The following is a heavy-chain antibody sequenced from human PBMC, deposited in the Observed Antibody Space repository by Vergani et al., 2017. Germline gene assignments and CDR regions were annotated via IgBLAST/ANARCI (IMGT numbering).Heavy chain of an antibody. CDR3: VKDNDYDTDGPFDL. CDR2: IDRNYGVK. Sequence: VEAGGGLVQPGGSLRLPCTASGFTFQAFASHWARQVSRRGLVLVSGIDRNYGVKNGNSFEGRFSISRDNAKKAVFLQMNNLRHEDTALYFCVKDNDYDTDGPFDLWGRGTLVTVSS. D-gene: IGHD3-16*01. CDR1: GFTFQAFA. J-gene: IGHJ2*01. V-gene: IGHV3-9*01.